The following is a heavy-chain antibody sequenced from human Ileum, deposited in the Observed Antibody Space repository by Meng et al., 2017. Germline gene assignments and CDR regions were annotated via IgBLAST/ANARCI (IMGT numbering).Heavy chain of an antibody. CDR2: ITYTGNS. CDR1: GGSVTSSSYD. Sequence: QLQLQEPGPGLVKPMETRSLTCIVSGGSVTSSSYDWGWIRQPPGKGLEWIGGITYTGNSYTTPSLKTRLTTSLDTSKNQFSLRLNSLTAADTAVYYCAGQPTSSGAGYSWFDPWGQGILVTVSS. V-gene: IGHV4-39*01. J-gene: IGHJ5*02. D-gene: IGHD2-2*01. CDR3: AGQPTSSGAGYSWFDP.